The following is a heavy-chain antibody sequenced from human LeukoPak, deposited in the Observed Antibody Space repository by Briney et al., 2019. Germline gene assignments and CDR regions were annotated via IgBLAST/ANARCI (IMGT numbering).Heavy chain of an antibody. Sequence: GGSLRLSCAASGFTFSSYGMHWVRQAPGKGLERVAFIRYDGSNKYYADSVKGRFTISRDNSKNTLYLQMNSLRAEDTAVYYCAKGLTSNSGYWGQGTLVTVSS. D-gene: IGHD2-2*01. J-gene: IGHJ4*02. CDR1: GFTFSSYG. CDR3: AKGLTSNSGY. V-gene: IGHV3-30*02. CDR2: IRYDGSNK.